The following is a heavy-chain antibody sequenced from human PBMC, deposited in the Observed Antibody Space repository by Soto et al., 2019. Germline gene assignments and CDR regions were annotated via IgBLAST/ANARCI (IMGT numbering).Heavy chain of an antibody. J-gene: IGHJ1*01. CDR1: GGTFSSYT. CDR2: IIPMLGIA. Sequence: QVQLVQSGAEVKKPGSSVKVSCKASGGTFSSYTISWVRQAPGQGLEWMGRIIPMLGIANYAQKFQGRVTITADKSTSTACMELSSLRSEDTAVYYCARGSSGTEYFQHWGQGTLVTVSS. V-gene: IGHV1-69*02. CDR3: ARGSSGTEYFQH. D-gene: IGHD3-3*01.